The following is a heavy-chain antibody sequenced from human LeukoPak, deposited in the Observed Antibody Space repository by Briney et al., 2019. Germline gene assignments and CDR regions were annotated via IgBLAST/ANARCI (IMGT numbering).Heavy chain of an antibody. J-gene: IGHJ3*02. D-gene: IGHD2/OR15-2a*01. CDR2: IYYSGST. CDR1: GGSISSYY. Sequence: PSETLSLTCTVSGGSISSYYWTWIRQPPGKGLEWIGYIYYSGSTNYNPSLMSRVTISVDTSKNQFSLKLSSVTAADTAVYYCARSKGAYYIAFDIWGQGTMVTVSS. CDR3: ARSKGAYYIAFDI. V-gene: IGHV4-59*01.